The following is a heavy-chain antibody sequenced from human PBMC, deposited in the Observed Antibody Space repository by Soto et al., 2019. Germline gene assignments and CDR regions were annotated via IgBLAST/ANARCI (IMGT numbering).Heavy chain of an antibody. CDR3: ARRYGYSFDY. CDR2: IYYSGST. D-gene: IGHD1-1*01. V-gene: IGHV4-59*08. CDR1: GGSISSYY. J-gene: IGHJ4*02. Sequence: QVQLQESGPGLVKPSETLSLTCTVSGGSISSYYWSWIRQPPGKGLEWIGYIYYSGSTNYNPSPXSXVXIXXDTSKNQFSLKLSSVTAADTAVYYCARRYGYSFDYWGQGTLVTVSS.